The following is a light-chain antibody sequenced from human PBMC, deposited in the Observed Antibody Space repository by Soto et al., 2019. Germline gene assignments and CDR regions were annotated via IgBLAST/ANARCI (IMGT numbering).Light chain of an antibody. Sequence: DIQMTQSPSSLSASVGDRVTITCRASQSISSYLNWYQQKPGKAPKLLIYAASSLQSGVPSRFSGSASGTEFTLTISSLQPEDFATYYCQQHANYPITFGGGSKVDI. V-gene: IGKV1-39*01. CDR1: QSISSY. CDR3: QQHANYPIT. CDR2: AAS. J-gene: IGKJ4*01.